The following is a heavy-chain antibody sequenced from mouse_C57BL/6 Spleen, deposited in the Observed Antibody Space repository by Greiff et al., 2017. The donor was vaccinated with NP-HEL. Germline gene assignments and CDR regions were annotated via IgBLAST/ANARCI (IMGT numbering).Heavy chain of an antibody. Sequence: VQLQQSGAELVRPGTSVKVSCKASGYAFTNYMIEWVKQRPGQGLEWIGVINPGSGGTNYNEKFKGKVTLTADKSTSTAYMQLSSLTSEDSAVYFCARSFAYWSQGTLVTVAA. V-gene: IGHV1-54*01. CDR1: GYAFTNYM. CDR2: INPGSGGT. CDR3: ARSFAY. J-gene: IGHJ3*01.